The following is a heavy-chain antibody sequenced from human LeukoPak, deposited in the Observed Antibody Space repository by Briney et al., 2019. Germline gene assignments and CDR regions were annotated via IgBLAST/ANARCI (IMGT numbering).Heavy chain of an antibody. D-gene: IGHD6-13*01. J-gene: IGHJ6*02. CDR1: GDSVSSNSAA. CDR3: ARASGEYSSSWYGSANYYYYGMDV. CDR2: TYYRSKCYN. V-gene: IGHV6-1*01. Sequence: SQTLSLTCAISGDSVSSNSAAWNWIRQSPSRGLEWLGRTYYRSKCYNDYAVTVKSRITINPDTSKNQFSLQLNFVTPEDTAVYYCARASGEYSSSWYGSANYYYYGMDVWGQGTTVTVSS.